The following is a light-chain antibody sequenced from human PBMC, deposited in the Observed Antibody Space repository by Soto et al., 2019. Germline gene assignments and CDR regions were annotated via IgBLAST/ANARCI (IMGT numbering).Light chain of an antibody. CDR1: QSVASN. CDR3: QQYDTWPLYT. V-gene: IGKV3-15*01. Sequence: IVMTQSPVTLSVSPGEGAALSCRASQSVASNLAWYQQRPGQAPRLLIYAASTRVTGIPARFSGSGSGTEFTLTISVLQPEDFAIYYCQQYDTWPLYTFGQGTKLEIK. J-gene: IGKJ2*01. CDR2: AAS.